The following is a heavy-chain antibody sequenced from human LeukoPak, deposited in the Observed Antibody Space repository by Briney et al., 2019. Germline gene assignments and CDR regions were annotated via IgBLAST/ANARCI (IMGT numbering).Heavy chain of an antibody. CDR2: IKQDGSEK. Sequence: GGSLRLSCAASGFTFSSYWMSWVRQAPGKGLEWVANIKQDGSEKYYVDSVKGRFTISRDNAKNSLYLQMNSLRAEDTAVYYCARDYHRNYYDSSGYYSTDYWGQGTLVTVSS. V-gene: IGHV3-7*01. CDR1: GFTFSSYW. J-gene: IGHJ4*02. D-gene: IGHD3-22*01. CDR3: ARDYHRNYYDSSGYYSTDY.